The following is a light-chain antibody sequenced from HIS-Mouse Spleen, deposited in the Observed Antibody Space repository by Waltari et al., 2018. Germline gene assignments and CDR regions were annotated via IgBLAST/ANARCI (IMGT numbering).Light chain of an antibody. CDR2: AAS. Sequence: DIQLTQSPSFLSASVGDRVTIPCRASPGISSYLAWYQQKPGIAPKPLIYAASTLQSGVPSRFSGSGSGTEFTLTISSLQPEDFATYYCQQLNSYPPTFGQGTKVEIK. CDR3: QQLNSYPPT. J-gene: IGKJ1*01. CDR1: PGISSY. V-gene: IGKV1-9*01.